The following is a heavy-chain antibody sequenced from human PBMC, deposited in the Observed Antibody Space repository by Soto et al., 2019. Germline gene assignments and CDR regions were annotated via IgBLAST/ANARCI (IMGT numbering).Heavy chain of an antibody. CDR2: VYKTGST. Sequence: SETLSLTCTVSGTSISSFYWSWIRQPPGKGLEWIGDVYKTGSTNYNPSLKSRVTSSVDPSKKQFSLKLRSVTTADTAVYYCAGEVARITGTERWGQGTLVIVSS. J-gene: IGHJ4*02. V-gene: IGHV4-59*01. CDR3: AGEVARITGTER. D-gene: IGHD1-20*01. CDR1: GTSISSFY.